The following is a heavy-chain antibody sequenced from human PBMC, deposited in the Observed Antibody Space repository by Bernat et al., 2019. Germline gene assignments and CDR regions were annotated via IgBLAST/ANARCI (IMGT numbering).Heavy chain of an antibody. CDR1: GFTFSSYW. J-gene: IGHJ4*02. Sequence: EVQLVESGGGLVQPGGSLRLSCAASGFTFSSYWMNWVRQAPGKGLEWVANIKQDGSETYYVDSVKGRFTISRDNAKNSLYLQMNGLRADDTAVFYCAKEAGGSYLVDYWGQGTLVTVSS. V-gene: IGHV3-7*01. D-gene: IGHD1-26*01. CDR2: IKQDGSET. CDR3: AKEAGGSYLVDY.